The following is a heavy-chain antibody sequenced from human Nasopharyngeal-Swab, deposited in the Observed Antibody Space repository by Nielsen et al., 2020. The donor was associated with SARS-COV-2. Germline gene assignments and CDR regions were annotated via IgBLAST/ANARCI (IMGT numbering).Heavy chain of an antibody. Sequence: SETLSLTCTVSCDSVSSGSDYWTWIRQPPGKGLEWMGYVYNSGSTKYNPSLKSRVTISADTSKNQFSVKLTSVTAADTAVYYCARERGGWDSFDIWGQGTLVTVSS. V-gene: IGHV4-61*01. J-gene: IGHJ3*02. CDR2: VYNSGST. CDR3: ARERGGWDSFDI. D-gene: IGHD3-16*01. CDR1: CDSVSSGSDY.